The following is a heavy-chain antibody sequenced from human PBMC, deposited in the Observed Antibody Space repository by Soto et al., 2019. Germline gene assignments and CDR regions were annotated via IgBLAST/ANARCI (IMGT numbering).Heavy chain of an antibody. CDR3: ARDYATMRVVNNFDY. D-gene: IGHD3-22*01. J-gene: IGHJ4*02. CDR1: GFTFSSYW. CDR2: INSDGSST. V-gene: IGHV3-74*01. Sequence: EVQLVESGGGLVQPGGSLRLSCAASGFTFSSYWMHWVRQAPGKGLVWVSRINSDGSSTSYADSVNGRFTISRDNAKNTLYLQMNSLRAEDTAVYYCARDYATMRVVNNFDYWGQGTLVTVSS.